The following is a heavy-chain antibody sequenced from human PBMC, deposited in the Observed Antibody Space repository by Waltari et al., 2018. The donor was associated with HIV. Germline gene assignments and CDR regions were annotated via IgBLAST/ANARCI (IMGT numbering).Heavy chain of an antibody. D-gene: IGHD4-4*01. Sequence: QITLKESGPTLVKPTQTLTLTCSFPGFSLITSGVSVGWIRQPPGKALEWLALIYWDNDKSYSPSLKSRLTITKDTSKNQVVLTMTNMDPVDTATYYCAHRLSNYGYFDYWGQGTLVTVSS. J-gene: IGHJ4*02. V-gene: IGHV2-5*02. CDR2: IYWDNDK. CDR1: GFSLITSGVS. CDR3: AHRLSNYGYFDY.